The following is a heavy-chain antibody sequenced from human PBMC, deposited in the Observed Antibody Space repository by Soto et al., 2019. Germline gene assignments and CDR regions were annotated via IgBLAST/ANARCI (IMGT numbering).Heavy chain of an antibody. Sequence: QITLKESGPTLVKPTQTLTLTCTFSGFSLSTSGVGVGWIRQPPGKALEWLALIYWNDDKRYSPALKSRLTITKDTSKNQVVLTITNMDPVDTATYYCAHGGTAMDGYDYWGQGTLGTVSS. CDR3: AHGGTAMDGYDY. J-gene: IGHJ4*02. CDR1: GFSLSTSGVG. V-gene: IGHV2-5*01. CDR2: IYWNDDK. D-gene: IGHD5-18*01.